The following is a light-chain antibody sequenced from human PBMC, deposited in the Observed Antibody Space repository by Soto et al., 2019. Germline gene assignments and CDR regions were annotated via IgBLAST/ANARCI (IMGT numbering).Light chain of an antibody. CDR2: GAS. V-gene: IGKV3-20*01. J-gene: IGKJ1*01. CDR1: QSVSNNY. CDR3: LQYVISGR. Sequence: DIVSTLSPAALSLSPGGTATLTCSASQSVSNNYLAWYQQKPGQAPRLLIYGASNRATGIPDRFSGSGSGTDFTLTISRLEPEDCAVYYCLQYVISGRFADGTMV.